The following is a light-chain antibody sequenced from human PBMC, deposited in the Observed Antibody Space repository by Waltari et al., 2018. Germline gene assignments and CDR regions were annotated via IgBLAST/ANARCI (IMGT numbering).Light chain of an antibody. Sequence: DIVMTQSPDSLAVSLGERATINRKSSPSILFRSNKQNYLAWYQQKPGQPPKLLIYCASTRQFGVPDRFSGSGSGTDFTLTISSLQAEDVAVYYCQQYYSSPYTFGQGTKLEIK. V-gene: IGKV4-1*01. J-gene: IGKJ2*01. CDR2: CAS. CDR3: QQYYSSPYT. CDR1: PSILFRSNKQNY.